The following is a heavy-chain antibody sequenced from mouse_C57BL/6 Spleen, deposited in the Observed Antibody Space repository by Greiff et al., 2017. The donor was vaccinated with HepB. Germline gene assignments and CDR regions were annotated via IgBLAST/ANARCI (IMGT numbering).Heavy chain of an antibody. Sequence: LVESGAELARPGASVKLSCKASGYTFTSYGISWVKQRTGQGLEWIGEIYPRSGNTYYNEKFKGKATLTADKSSSTAYMELRSLTSEDSAVYFCARWNYYGSSRYWYFDVWGTGTTVTVSS. CDR2: IYPRSGNT. D-gene: IGHD1-1*01. J-gene: IGHJ1*03. CDR1: GYTFTSYG. CDR3: ARWNYYGSSRYWYFDV. V-gene: IGHV1-81*01.